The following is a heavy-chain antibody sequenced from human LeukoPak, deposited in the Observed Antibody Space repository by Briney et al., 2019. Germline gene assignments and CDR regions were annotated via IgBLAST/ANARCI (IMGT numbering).Heavy chain of an antibody. CDR2: IYTSRST. V-gene: IGHV4-61*02. CDR3: ARGLGRGDFDY. D-gene: IGHD3-16*01. CDR1: GGSISSGSYY. J-gene: IGHJ4*02. Sequence: PSQTLSLTCTVSGGSISSGSYYWSWIRQPAGKGLEWIGRIYTSRSTNYNPSLKSRVTISVDMSKNQFSLKLSSVTAADTAVYYCARGLGRGDFDYWGQGTLVTVSS.